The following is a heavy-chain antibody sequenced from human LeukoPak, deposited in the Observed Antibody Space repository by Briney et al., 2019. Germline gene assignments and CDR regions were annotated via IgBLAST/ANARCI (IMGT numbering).Heavy chain of an antibody. D-gene: IGHD4-17*01. CDR3: ARVFIGDYGDYQFDY. CDR2: ISSSSSTI. V-gene: IGHV3-48*01. J-gene: IGHJ4*02. CDR1: GFTFSSYS. Sequence: GGSLRLSCAASGFTFSSYSMNWVCQAPGKGLEWVSYISSSSSTIYYADSVKGRFTISRDNAKNSLYLQMNSLRAEDTAVYYCARVFIGDYGDYQFDYWGQGTLVTASS.